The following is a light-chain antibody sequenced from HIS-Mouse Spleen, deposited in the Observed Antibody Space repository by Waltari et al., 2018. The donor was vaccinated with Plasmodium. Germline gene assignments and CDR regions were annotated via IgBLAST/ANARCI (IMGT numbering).Light chain of an antibody. CDR1: QSISSY. CDR3: QQNYNTWT. Sequence: DIQMTQSPSSLSTSVGDRVTITCRASQSISSYLNWYQQKPGKAPKLLIYAASSLQSGVPSRFSGSGSGTDVTLTISRLQPEDFATYYCQQNYNTWTFGQGTKGEIK. V-gene: IGKV1-39*01. CDR2: AAS. J-gene: IGKJ1*01.